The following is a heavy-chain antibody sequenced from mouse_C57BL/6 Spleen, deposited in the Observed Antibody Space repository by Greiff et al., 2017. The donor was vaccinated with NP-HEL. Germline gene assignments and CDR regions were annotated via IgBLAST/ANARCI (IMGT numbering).Heavy chain of an antibody. CDR1: GYSITSGYY. J-gene: IGHJ3*01. Sequence: DVQLQESGPGLAKPSQSLSLTCSVTGYSITSGYYWNWIRQFPGNKLEWMGYISYDGSNNYNPSLKNRISITRDTSKNQFFLKLNSVTTEDTATYYCAREGHYYGSSYDWFAYWGQGTLVTVSA. V-gene: IGHV3-6*01. CDR2: ISYDGSN. CDR3: AREGHYYGSSYDWFAY. D-gene: IGHD1-1*01.